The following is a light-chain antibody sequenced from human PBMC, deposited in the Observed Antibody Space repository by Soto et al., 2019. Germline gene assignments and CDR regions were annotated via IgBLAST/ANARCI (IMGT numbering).Light chain of an antibody. CDR3: SSYAGSSTWV. CDR1: SSNVGSYNL. Sequence: QSALTQPASVSGSPGQSITISCTGTSSNVGSYNLVSWYQQHPGKAPKLMIYEGNKRPSGVLDRFSGSKSGNTASLTISGLQAEDEADYCCSSYAGSSTWVFGGGTKLTVL. CDR2: EGN. J-gene: IGLJ2*01. V-gene: IGLV2-23*01.